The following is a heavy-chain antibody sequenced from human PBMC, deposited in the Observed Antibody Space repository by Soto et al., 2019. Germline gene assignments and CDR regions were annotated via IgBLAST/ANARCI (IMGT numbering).Heavy chain of an antibody. Sequence: EVRLLESGGGLVLPGGSLRLSCAASGFTFQSYAMSWVRQAPGKGPEWLSGILQSGNSKYYADSVKGRFTLSRDTSKSTLYLQMGSLGLVDTAMSYCARAPVYGDSTWAFGPWGQGTLVTVSS. V-gene: IGHV3-23*05. CDR1: GFTFQSYA. J-gene: IGHJ5*02. CDR3: ARAPVYGDSTWAFGP. CDR2: ILQSGNSK. D-gene: IGHD4-17*01.